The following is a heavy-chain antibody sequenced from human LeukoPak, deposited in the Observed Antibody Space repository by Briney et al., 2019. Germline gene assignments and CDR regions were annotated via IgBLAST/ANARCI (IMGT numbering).Heavy chain of an antibody. CDR3: AREVAAAGWFDP. V-gene: IGHV4-30-2*01. Sequence: PSETLSLTCAVSGGSISSGGYSWSWIRQPPGKGLEWIGYIYHSGSTYYNPSLKGRVTISVDRSKNQFSLKLSSVTAADTAVYYCAREVAAAGWFDPWGQGTLVTVSS. CDR2: IYHSGST. J-gene: IGHJ5*02. CDR1: GGSISSGGYS. D-gene: IGHD2-15*01.